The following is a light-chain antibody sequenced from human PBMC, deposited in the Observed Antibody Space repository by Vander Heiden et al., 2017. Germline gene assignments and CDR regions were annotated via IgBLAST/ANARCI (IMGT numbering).Light chain of an antibody. J-gene: IGKJ2*03. CDR3: QQYANLPYS. V-gene: IGKV1-33*01. CDR2: DAS. Sequence: DIQMTQSPSSLSASVGDRVTITCQASQDISNYLNWYQQKPGKAPKLLIYDASNLETGVPSRFSRSGSGTDFTFTISSLQPEDLATYYCQQYANLPYSFGPGAKLGIK. CDR1: QDISNY.